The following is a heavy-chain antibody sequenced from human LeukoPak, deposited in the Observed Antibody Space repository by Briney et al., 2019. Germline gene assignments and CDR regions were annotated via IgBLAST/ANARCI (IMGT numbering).Heavy chain of an antibody. V-gene: IGHV1-8*01. J-gene: IGHJ4*02. D-gene: IGHD4-11*01. CDR1: GYTFTSYD. Sequence: ASVKVSCKASGYTFTSYDINWVRQATGQGLEWMGWMNPNNGNTDYAQKFQGRVTMTKNTSISTAYMELSSLRSEDTAMYYCARGLATVIPVSWGQGTLVTVSS. CDR3: ARGLATVIPVS. CDR2: MNPNNGNT.